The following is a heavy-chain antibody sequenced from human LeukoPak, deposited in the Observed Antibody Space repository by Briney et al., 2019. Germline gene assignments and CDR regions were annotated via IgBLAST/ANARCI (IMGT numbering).Heavy chain of an antibody. Sequence: AVTLTCKASGGTFSIYAISWVRLAPAQGLEWMGRIIPIRGIANYAQKFQGRVTITADKSTSTAYMKLSSLRSEATAVYYCARAKYYYDSSGYFDYWGQGTLVTVSS. CDR1: GGTFSIYA. CDR3: ARAKYYYDSSGYFDY. J-gene: IGHJ4*02. D-gene: IGHD3-22*01. CDR2: IIPIRGIA. V-gene: IGHV1-69*04.